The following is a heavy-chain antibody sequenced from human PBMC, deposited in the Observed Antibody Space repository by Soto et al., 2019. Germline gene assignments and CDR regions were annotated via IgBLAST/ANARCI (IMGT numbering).Heavy chain of an antibody. Sequence: EVQLLESGGGLVQPGGSLRLSCAASAFTFSSYAMSWVRQAPGKGLEWVSTISGSGASTYYADSVKGRFTISKDNSKNTLYLQMSSLRGEDTVVYYCAKERVRGAWGAFDIWGQGTMVTVSS. CDR3: AKERVRGAWGAFDI. CDR1: AFTFSSYA. D-gene: IGHD3-10*01. V-gene: IGHV3-23*01. CDR2: ISGSGAST. J-gene: IGHJ3*02.